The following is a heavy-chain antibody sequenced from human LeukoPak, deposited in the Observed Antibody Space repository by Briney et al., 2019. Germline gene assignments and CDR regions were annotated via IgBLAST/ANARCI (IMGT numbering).Heavy chain of an antibody. CDR1: GFTFSSYW. V-gene: IGHV3-7*01. CDR2: IKQDGSEK. J-gene: IGHJ3*02. D-gene: IGHD1-26*01. CDR3: ASWVGAHDAFDI. Sequence: PGGSLRLSCAASGFTFSSYWMSWVRQAPGKGLEWVANIKQDGSEKYYVDSVKGRFTIPRDNAKNSLYLQMNSLRAEDTAVYYCASWVGAHDAFDIWGQGTMVTVSS.